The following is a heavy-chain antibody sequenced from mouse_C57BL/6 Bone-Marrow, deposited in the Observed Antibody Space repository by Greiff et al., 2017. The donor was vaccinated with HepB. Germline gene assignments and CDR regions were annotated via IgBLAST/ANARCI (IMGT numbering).Heavy chain of an antibody. CDR1: GYTFTSYG. D-gene: IGHD1-1*01. V-gene: IGHV1-81*01. J-gene: IGHJ4*01. Sequence: VKLMESGAELARPGASVKLSCKASGYTFTSYGISWVKQRTGQGLEWIGEIYPRSGNTYYNEKFKGKAKLTADKSSSTAYMELRSLTSEDSAVYFCALSSSYAMDYWGQGTSVTVSS. CDR3: ALSSSYAMDY. CDR2: IYPRSGNT.